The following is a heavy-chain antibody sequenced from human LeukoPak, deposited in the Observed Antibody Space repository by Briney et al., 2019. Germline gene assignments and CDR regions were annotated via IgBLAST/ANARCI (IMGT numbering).Heavy chain of an antibody. D-gene: IGHD3-3*01. CDR2: ISNDGSRK. V-gene: IGHV3-30*03. CDR3: ARDRAWNYFDY. Sequence: GGSLRLSCAPSGFAFSRHGMHWVRQAPGKGLEWVAIISNDGSRKYYAHSVEGRFTISRDNSKNTLYLQMDSLRAEDTAVYYCARDRAWNYFDYWGQGTLVTVSS. CDR1: GFAFSRHG. J-gene: IGHJ4*02.